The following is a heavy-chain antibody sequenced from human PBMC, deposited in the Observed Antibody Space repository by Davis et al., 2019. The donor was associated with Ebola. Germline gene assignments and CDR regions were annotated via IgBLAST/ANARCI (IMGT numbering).Heavy chain of an antibody. Sequence: SVKVSWKASGGTFSSYAISWVRQAPGQGLEWMGGIIPIFGTANYAQKFQGRVTITADESTSTAYMELSSLRSEDTAVYYCARAVVRGTHGMDVWGQGTTVTVSS. CDR2: IIPIFGTA. CDR1: GGTFSSYA. V-gene: IGHV1-69*13. D-gene: IGHD3-10*01. CDR3: ARAVVRGTHGMDV. J-gene: IGHJ6*02.